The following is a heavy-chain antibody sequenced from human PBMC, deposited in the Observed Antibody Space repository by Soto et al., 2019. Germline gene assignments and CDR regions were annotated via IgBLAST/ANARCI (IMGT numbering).Heavy chain of an antibody. J-gene: IGHJ3*02. CDR2: IVPIFGTA. Sequence: QVQLVQTGDEVKKPGSSVKVSCKASGGTFSSSPLSWVRLAPGQGLECMGNIVPIFGTAKYAQRFQRRVTITADESTRTTYLELTSLRPEDTAIYYCARRNSRGAFESWGQGTMVTVS. CDR1: GGTFSSSP. D-gene: IGHD5-18*01. CDR3: ARRNSRGAFES. V-gene: IGHV1-69*15.